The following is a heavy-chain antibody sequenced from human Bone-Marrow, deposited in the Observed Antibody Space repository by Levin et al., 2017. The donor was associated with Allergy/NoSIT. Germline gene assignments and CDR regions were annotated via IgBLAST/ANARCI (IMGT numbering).Heavy chain of an antibody. D-gene: IGHD6-13*01. CDR1: GFTFSNYA. Sequence: GGSLRLSCAASGFTFSNYAMSWVRQAPGKGLEWVSVIIGSGDTTYYADSVKGRFTISRDNSKNTLYLQMNSLRAEDTAVYYCAKGDSSSWYSFDYWGQGTLVLVSS. V-gene: IGHV3-23*01. CDR3: AKGDSSSWYSFDY. CDR2: IIGSGDTT. J-gene: IGHJ4*02.